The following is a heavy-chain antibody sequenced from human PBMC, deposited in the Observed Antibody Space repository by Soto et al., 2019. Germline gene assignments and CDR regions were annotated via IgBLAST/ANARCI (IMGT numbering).Heavy chain of an antibody. CDR1: GFTFSSYW. D-gene: IGHD7-27*01. CDR3: ARGVLGPGDYYYGMDV. V-gene: IGHV3-7*01. Sequence: GGSLRLSCAASGFTFSSYWMSWVRQAPGKGLEWVANIKQDGSEKYYVDSVKGRFTISRVNAKNSLYLQMNSLRAEDTAVYYCARGVLGPGDYYYGMDVWGQGTTVTVSS. J-gene: IGHJ6*02. CDR2: IKQDGSEK.